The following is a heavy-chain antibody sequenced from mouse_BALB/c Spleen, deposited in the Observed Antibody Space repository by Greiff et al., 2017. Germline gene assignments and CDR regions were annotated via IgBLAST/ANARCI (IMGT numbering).Heavy chain of an antibody. Sequence: QVQLKESGPGLVAPSQSLSITCTVSGFSLTSYDISWIRQPPGKGLEWLGVIWTGGGTNYNSAFMSRLSISKDNSKSQVFLKMNSLQTDDTAIYYCVRDRGGSGYVNYYAMDYWGQGTSVTVSS. CDR2: IWTGGGT. D-gene: IGHD3-1*01. J-gene: IGHJ4*01. V-gene: IGHV2-9-2*01. CDR3: VRDRGGSGYVNYYAMDY. CDR1: GFSLTSYD.